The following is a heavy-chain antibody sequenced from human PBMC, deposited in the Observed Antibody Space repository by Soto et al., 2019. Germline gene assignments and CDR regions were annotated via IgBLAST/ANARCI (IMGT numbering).Heavy chain of an antibody. V-gene: IGHV3-30*03. Sequence: GGSLRLSCAASGFTFSSYGMHWVRQAPGKGLEWVAVISYDGSNKYYADSGKGRCTISRDNSKNTLYLQMNSLRSEDTAVSYGARPPTTVTKNSFDCWGQGTLVTVSS. CDR3: ARPPTTVTKNSFDC. CDR2: ISYDGSNK. D-gene: IGHD4-4*01. J-gene: IGHJ4*03. CDR1: GFTFSSYG.